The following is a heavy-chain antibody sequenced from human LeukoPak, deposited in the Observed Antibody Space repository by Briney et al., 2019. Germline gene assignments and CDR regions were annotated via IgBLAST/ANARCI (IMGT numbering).Heavy chain of an antibody. CDR3: ARGRKQVSTYYYDSSGYRWFDP. Sequence: KPSETLSLTCAVYGGSFSGHYWSWIRQPPGKGLEWIGEINHSGSTNYNPSLKSRVTISVDTSKNQFSLKLSSVTAADTAVYYCARGRKQVSTYYYDSSGYRWFDPWGQGTLVTVSS. D-gene: IGHD3-22*01. CDR1: GGSFSGHY. CDR2: INHSGST. V-gene: IGHV4-34*01. J-gene: IGHJ5*02.